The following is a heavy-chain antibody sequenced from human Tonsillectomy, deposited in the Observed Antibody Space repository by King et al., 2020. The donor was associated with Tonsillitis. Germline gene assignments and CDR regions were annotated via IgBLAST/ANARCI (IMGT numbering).Heavy chain of an antibody. V-gene: IGHV3-48*01. CDR1: GFTFSSYS. CDR2: ISSSSSTI. D-gene: IGHD2-15*01. CDR3: ARERIYYSYMDV. Sequence: VQLVESGGGLVQPGGSLRLSCAASGFTFSSYSMNWVRQAPGKGLEWVAYISSSSSTIYYADSMKDRFTISRDSATNSLFLQMNSPRAEDTAVYYCARERIYYSYMDVWGKGTTVTVSS. J-gene: IGHJ6*03.